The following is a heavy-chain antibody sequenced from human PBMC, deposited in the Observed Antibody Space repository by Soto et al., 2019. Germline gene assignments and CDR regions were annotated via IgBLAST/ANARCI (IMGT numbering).Heavy chain of an antibody. CDR1: GYTFTSYD. D-gene: IGHD6-19*01. CDR3: ARGPRSGWYKDNWFDP. V-gene: IGHV1-8*01. CDR2: MNPNSGNT. Sequence: QVQLVQSGAEVKKPGASVKVSCKASGYTFTSYDINWVRQATGQGLEWMGWMNPNSGNTGYAQKFQGRVTMTRNTSISTAYMELSRLRSEDTAVYYCARGPRSGWYKDNWFDPWGQGTLVTVSS. J-gene: IGHJ5*02.